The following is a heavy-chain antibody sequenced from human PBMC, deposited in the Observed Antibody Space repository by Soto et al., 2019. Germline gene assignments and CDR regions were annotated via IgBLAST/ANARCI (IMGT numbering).Heavy chain of an antibody. CDR2: MNPNSGNT. D-gene: IGHD1-26*01. CDR3: ARGLTSVGATASTY. V-gene: IGHV1-8*01. Sequence: QVQLVQSGAEVKKPGASVKVSCKASGYTFTSYDINWVRQATGQGLEWMGWMNPNSGNTGYAQKFQGRVPMTRNTSISTAYMELSSLRSEDTAVYYCARGLTSVGATASTYWGQGTLVTVSS. J-gene: IGHJ4*02. CDR1: GYTFTSYD.